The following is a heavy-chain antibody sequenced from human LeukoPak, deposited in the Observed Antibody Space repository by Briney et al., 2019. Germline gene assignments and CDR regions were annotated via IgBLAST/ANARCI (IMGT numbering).Heavy chain of an antibody. CDR3: ARDSGRGGSCDY. Sequence: AGGSLRLSCAAPGFTFSSYNMKWVRQAPGKGLEWVSHISTSSSTIYYADSVKGRFTISRDNAKNSLYLQMNSLRADDTAVYYCARDSGRGGSCDYWGQRPLVTVSS. CDR2: ISTSSSTI. D-gene: IGHD2-15*01. V-gene: IGHV3-48*04. J-gene: IGHJ4*02. CDR1: GFTFSSYN.